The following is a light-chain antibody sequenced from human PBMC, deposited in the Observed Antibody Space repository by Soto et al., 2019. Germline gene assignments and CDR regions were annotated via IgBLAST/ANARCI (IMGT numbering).Light chain of an antibody. J-gene: IGKJ2*01. CDR2: AAS. CDR1: QGVGSW. Sequence: DIPMTQSPSSVSASVGDRITITCRASQGVGSWLAWYQQKPGKAPKLLIYAASTLQSGVPSRFSGSGSGTDFTLTVSSLQPEDFATYYCQQANSFPYTFGQGTKLEIK. CDR3: QQANSFPYT. V-gene: IGKV1-12*01.